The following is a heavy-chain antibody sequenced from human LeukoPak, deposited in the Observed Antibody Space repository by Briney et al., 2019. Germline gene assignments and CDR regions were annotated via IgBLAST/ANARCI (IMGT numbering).Heavy chain of an antibody. CDR3: ARDQYDTWSRRGNFDS. Sequence: PGGSLRLSCAVSGFNFRDHWMDWVRQAPGKGLQWVGHIKNDGSETYYLDSLKGRFSIPRDNTKNSLYLQMNSLRAEDTAVFYCARDQYDTWSRRGNFDSWGQGTLVIVSS. J-gene: IGHJ4*02. V-gene: IGHV3-7*03. CDR2: IKNDGSET. CDR1: GFNFRDHW. D-gene: IGHD3-3*01.